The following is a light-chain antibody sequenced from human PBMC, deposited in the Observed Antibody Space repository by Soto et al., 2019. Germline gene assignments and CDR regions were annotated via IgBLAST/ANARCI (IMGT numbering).Light chain of an antibody. CDR2: DVS. CDR3: HQHSNWRLT. J-gene: IGKJ4*01. Sequence: EIVLTQSPDTLSLSPGERASLSCRASQSVGTSLAWYQQKPGQAPSLLISDVSNRATGIPARFSGSGSRTDFTLTISSLEPEDFAVYYCHQHSNWRLTFGGGTKVEIK. CDR1: QSVGTS. V-gene: IGKV3-11*01.